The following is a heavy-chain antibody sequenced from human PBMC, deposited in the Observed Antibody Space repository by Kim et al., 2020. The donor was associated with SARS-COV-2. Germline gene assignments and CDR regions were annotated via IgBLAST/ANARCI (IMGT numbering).Heavy chain of an antibody. CDR2: IKQDGSQK. V-gene: IGHV3-7*03. D-gene: IGHD6-19*01. J-gene: IGHJ3*02. CDR3: AMTVAGRNDAYA. Sequence: GGSLRLSCAASGFTFGDFPFGSFWMSWVRQAPGKGLEWVANIKQDGSQKYYVDSMKGRINVSRDNVHSSLSLQMTSLRADDTAVYYCAMTVAGRNDAYA. CDR1: GFTFGDFPFGSFW.